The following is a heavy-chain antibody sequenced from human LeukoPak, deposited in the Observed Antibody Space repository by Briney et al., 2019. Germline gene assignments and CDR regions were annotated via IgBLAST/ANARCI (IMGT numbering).Heavy chain of an antibody. J-gene: IGHJ4*02. CDR2: ISGSDGST. CDR3: APLGYCSDTSCSDTDY. Sequence: GGSLRLSCAASGFTFSSYAMSWVRQAPGKGLEWVSTISGSDGSTSYADSLKGRFTISRDNSKNTLYLQMNSLRAEDTAVYYCAPLGYCSDTSCSDTDYWGQGTLVTVSS. CDR1: GFTFSSYA. V-gene: IGHV3-23*01. D-gene: IGHD2-2*01.